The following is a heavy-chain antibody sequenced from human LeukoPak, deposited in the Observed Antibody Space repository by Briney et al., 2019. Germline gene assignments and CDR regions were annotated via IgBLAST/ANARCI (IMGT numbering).Heavy chain of an antibody. D-gene: IGHD5-18*01. J-gene: IGHJ4*02. Sequence: GGSLRLSCAASGFTFSSYAMHWVRQAPGKGLEWVAVIWFDGSNKYHADSLKGRFTMSRDNSKNTLYLQMNSLRAGDTAFYYCARGLGYSYGYGIDHWGQGTLVTVSS. CDR1: GFTFSSYA. V-gene: IGHV3-33*01. CDR3: ARGLGYSYGYGIDH. CDR2: IWFDGSNK.